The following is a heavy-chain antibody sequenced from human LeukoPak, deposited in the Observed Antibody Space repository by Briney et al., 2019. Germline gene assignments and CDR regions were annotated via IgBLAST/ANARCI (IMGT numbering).Heavy chain of an antibody. CDR3: ARDRTIGVGGTEFDS. CDR1: GFTFSSYA. Sequence: PGGSLRLSCTASGFTFSSYAMNWVRQAPGKGLEWVSSISSTSSYIYYADSVKGRFTVSRDNAENSLYLQMNSLRAEDTAVYYCARDRTIGVGGTEFDSWGQGTLVTVSS. V-gene: IGHV3-21*01. CDR2: ISSTSSYI. J-gene: IGHJ4*02. D-gene: IGHD6-13*01.